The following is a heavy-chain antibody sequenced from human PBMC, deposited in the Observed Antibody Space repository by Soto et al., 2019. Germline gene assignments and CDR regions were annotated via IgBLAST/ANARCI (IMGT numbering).Heavy chain of an antibody. Sequence: SPTLSLTCAISGDSVSSNSAVWNWIRQSPSRGLEWLGKTYYRSKWNNDYAVSVKGRITINPDTSKNQFSLQLNSVTPEDTAVYYCAREDTAGHFDFWGQGTLVTVSS. CDR3: AREDTAGHFDF. CDR2: TYYRSKWNN. J-gene: IGHJ4*02. V-gene: IGHV6-1*01. CDR1: GDSVSSNSAV.